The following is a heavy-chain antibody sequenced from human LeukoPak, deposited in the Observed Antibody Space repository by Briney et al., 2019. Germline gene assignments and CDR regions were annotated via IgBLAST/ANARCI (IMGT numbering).Heavy chain of an antibody. V-gene: IGHV3-48*04. CDR2: ISSNGATI. CDR1: GFTFSSYW. J-gene: IGHJ4*02. CDR3: ARGMRFDY. Sequence: GGSLRLSCAASGFTFSSYWMHWVRQTPGKGLEWVSYISSNGATIYYADSVKGRFTISRDNANNPLYLQMNSLRAEDTAIYYCARGMRFDYWGQGTLVTASS.